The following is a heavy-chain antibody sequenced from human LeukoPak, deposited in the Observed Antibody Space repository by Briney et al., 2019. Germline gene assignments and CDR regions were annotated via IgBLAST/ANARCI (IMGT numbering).Heavy chain of an antibody. CDR1: GGSISSSSYY. V-gene: IGHV4-39*01. Sequence: SETLSLTCTVSGGSISSSSYYWGWIRQPPGKGLERIGSIYYSGSTYYNPSLKSRVTISVDTSKNQFSLKLSSVTAADTAVYYCARGATGGAFDIWGQGTMVTVSS. J-gene: IGHJ3*02. CDR3: ARGATGGAFDI. D-gene: IGHD3-10*01. CDR2: IYYSGST.